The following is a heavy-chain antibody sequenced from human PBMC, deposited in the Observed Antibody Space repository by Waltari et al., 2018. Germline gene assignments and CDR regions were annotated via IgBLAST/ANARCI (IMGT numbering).Heavy chain of an antibody. V-gene: IGHV4-59*01. CDR1: GGSISGFY. CDR2: IYYTGST. Sequence: QVQLQESGPSLLKPSETLSLICTVSGGSISGFYWSWVRQPPGKGLDWIGYIYYTGSTNFSPSHKSRFTMSVGTSKNQFSLKLSSVTAADTAFYYCARGGGGDWEWFDPWGQGTLVTVSS. CDR3: ARGGGGDWEWFDP. D-gene: IGHD2-21*02. J-gene: IGHJ5*02.